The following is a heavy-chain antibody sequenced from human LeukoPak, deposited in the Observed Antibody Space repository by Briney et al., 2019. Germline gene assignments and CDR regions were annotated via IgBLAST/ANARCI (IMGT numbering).Heavy chain of an antibody. V-gene: IGHV3-30*18. CDR2: ISYDGSNK. Sequence: GRSLRLSCAASGFTFSSYGMHWVRQAPGKGLEWVAVISYDGSNKYYADSVKGRFTISRDNSKNTLYLQMNSLRAEDTAVYYCAKDLGPPEGLVPAAIPGYWGQGTLVTVSS. CDR1: GFTFSSYG. CDR3: AKDLGPPEGLVPAAIPGY. J-gene: IGHJ4*02. D-gene: IGHD2-2*02.